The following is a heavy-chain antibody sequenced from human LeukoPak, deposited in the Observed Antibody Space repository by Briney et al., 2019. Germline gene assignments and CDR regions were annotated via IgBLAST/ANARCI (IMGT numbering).Heavy chain of an antibody. CDR2: IYHSGST. D-gene: IGHD5-12*01. CDR1: GFTFSSYVM. J-gene: IGHJ4*02. CDR3: ARETPTNLGRGFDY. Sequence: PGGSLRLSCTASGFTFSSYVMSWVRQPPGKGLEWIGEIYHSGSTNYNPSLKSRVTISVDKSKNQFSLKLSSVTAADTAVYYCARETPTNLGRGFDYWGQGTLVTVSS. V-gene: IGHV4-4*02.